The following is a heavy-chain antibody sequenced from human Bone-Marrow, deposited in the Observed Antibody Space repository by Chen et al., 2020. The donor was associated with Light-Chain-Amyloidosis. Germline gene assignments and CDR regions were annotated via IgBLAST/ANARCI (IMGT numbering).Heavy chain of an antibody. J-gene: IGHJ3*01. CDR1: GGSISGYY. Sequence: QIQLQESGPGLVKPWETLSLTCTVSGGSISGYYWNWVRHPAGKGLEWVGRLYASGNTNYNPSLKSRVTVSEDTSKNQFSLTMTSVTAADTAVYYCVRGDPYITTGFDVWGHGTLVTVSS. D-gene: IGHD1-1*01. V-gene: IGHV4-4*07. CDR2: LYASGNT. CDR3: VRGDPYITTGFDV.